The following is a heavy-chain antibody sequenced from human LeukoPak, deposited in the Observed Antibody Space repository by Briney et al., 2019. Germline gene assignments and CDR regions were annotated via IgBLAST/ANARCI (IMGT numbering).Heavy chain of an antibody. CDR1: GFTFSNYA. Sequence: GGSLRLSCAASGFTFSNYAMTWVRQAPGKGLQWVSAISGSGGSTYYVDSVKGRFTISRVNLKNTLYLQVNSLRVEDTAVYYCAKEARPGYCSGGSCSWFDPWGQGALVTVSS. V-gene: IGHV3-23*01. CDR3: AKEARPGYCSGGSCSWFDP. D-gene: IGHD2-15*01. J-gene: IGHJ5*02. CDR2: ISGSGGST.